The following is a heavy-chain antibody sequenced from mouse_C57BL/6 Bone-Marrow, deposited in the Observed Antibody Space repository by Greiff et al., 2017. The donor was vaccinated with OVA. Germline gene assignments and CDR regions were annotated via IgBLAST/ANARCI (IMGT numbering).Heavy chain of an antibody. Sequence: VQLQQSGPELVKPGASVKIPCKASGYTFTDYNMDWVKQSHGKSLEWIGDINPNNGGTIYNQKFKGKATLTVDKSSSTAYMELRSLTSEDTAVYYCARCYYGSPCYYAMDYWGQGTSVTVSS. D-gene: IGHD1-1*01. CDR3: ARCYYGSPCYYAMDY. J-gene: IGHJ4*01. CDR2: INPNNGGT. CDR1: GYTFTDYN. V-gene: IGHV1-18*01.